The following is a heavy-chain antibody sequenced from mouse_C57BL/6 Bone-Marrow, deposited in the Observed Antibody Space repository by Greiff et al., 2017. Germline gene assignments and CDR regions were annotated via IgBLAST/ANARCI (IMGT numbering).Heavy chain of an antibody. CDR3: ARRLLRFAY. CDR1: GYTFTSYW. CDR2: IHPNSGST. D-gene: IGHD2-3*01. J-gene: IGHJ3*01. Sequence: QVQLQQPGAELAKPGASVKLSCKASGYTFTSYWMHWVKQRPGQGLEWIGMIHPNSGSTNYNEKFKSKATLTADKSSSTAYMQLSSLTSEDSAVYYCARRLLRFAYWGQGTLVTVSA. V-gene: IGHV1-64*01.